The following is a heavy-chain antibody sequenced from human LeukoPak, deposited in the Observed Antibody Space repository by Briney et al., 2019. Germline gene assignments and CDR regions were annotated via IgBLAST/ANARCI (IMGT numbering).Heavy chain of an antibody. D-gene: IGHD3-10*01. J-gene: IGHJ4*02. V-gene: IGHV3-74*01. CDR3: ARDLVWFGEFGY. CDR2: INSDGSST. Sequence: GGSLRLSCAASGFTFSSYWMHWVRQAPGKGLVWVSRINSDGSSTSYADSVKGRFTISRDNAKNTLYLQMNSPRGEDTAVYYCARDLVWFGEFGYWGQGTLVTVSS. CDR1: GFTFSSYW.